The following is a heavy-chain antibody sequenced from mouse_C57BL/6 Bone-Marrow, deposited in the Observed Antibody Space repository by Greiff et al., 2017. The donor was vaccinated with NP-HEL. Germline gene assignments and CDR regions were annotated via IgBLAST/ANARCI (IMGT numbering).Heavy chain of an antibody. CDR1: GYTFTSYG. CDR2: IYPRSGNT. J-gene: IGHJ2*01. Sequence: QVQLKQSGAELARPGASVKLSCKASGYTFTSYGISWVKQRTGQGLEWIGEIYPRSGNTYYNEKFKGKATLTADKSSSTAYMELRSLTSEDSAVYFCARSQGGVRQLAYWGQGTTLTVSS. D-gene: IGHD3-2*01. V-gene: IGHV1-81*01. CDR3: ARSQGGVRQLAY.